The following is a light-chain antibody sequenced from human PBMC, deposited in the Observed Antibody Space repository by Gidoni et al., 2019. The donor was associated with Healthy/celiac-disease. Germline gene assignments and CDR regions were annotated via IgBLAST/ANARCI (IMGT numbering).Light chain of an antibody. V-gene: IGKV1-33*01. J-gene: IGKJ5*01. CDR2: DAS. CDR1: QDISNY. CDR3: QQYDTLPQA. Sequence: DIQMTQSPSSLSASVGDRVTITCQASQDISNYLNWYQQKPGKAPKLLIYDASHLETGVPSRFSGSGSGTDFTFTISSLQAEDIATYYCQQYDTLPQAFGQGTRLEIK.